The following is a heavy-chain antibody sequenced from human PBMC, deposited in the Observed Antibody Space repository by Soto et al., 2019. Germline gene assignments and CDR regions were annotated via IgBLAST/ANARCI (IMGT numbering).Heavy chain of an antibody. V-gene: IGHV1-3*01. CDR2: INAGNGNT. CDR1: GYTFTSYA. CDR3: ARVGATAATDY. Sequence: GASVKVSCKASGYTFTSYAMHWVRQAPGQRLEWMGWINAGNGNTEYSQKFQGRVTITRDTSASTAYMELSSLRSEDTAVYYCARVGATAATDYWGQGTLVTVSS. J-gene: IGHJ4*02. D-gene: IGHD1-26*01.